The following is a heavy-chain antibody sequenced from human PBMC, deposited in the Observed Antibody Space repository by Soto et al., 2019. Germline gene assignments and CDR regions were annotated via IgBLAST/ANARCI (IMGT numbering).Heavy chain of an antibody. J-gene: IGHJ5*02. CDR3: ATTYTYSNNNWFDT. Sequence: AGGSLRLSCAASGFTFSSYGMHWVRQAPGKGLEWVAVIWYDGSNKYYADSVKGRFTISRDNSKNTLYLQMNSLRAEDTAVYYCATTYTYSNNNWFDTWGRGTLVTVSS. D-gene: IGHD4-4*01. CDR1: GFTFSSYG. V-gene: IGHV3-33*01. CDR2: IWYDGSNK.